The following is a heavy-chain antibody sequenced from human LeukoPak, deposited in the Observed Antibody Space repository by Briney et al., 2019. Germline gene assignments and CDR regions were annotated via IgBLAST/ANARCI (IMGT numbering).Heavy chain of an antibody. D-gene: IGHD3-10*01. CDR3: ARDNGSGNLASLGYDP. V-gene: IGHV3-48*01. CDR1: GFTFSSYS. J-gene: IGHJ5*02. CDR2: ISSSSSTI. Sequence: PGGSLRLSCAASGFTFSSYSMNWVRQAPGKGLEWVSYISSSSSTIYYADSVKGRFTISRDNSKNTLYLQMNSLRAEDTAVYYCARDNGSGNLASLGYDPWGQGTLVTVSS.